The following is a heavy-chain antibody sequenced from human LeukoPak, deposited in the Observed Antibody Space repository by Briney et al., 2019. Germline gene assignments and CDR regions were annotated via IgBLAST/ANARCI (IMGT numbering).Heavy chain of an antibody. V-gene: IGHV3-9*03. CDR1: GFTFDDYA. D-gene: IGHD3-22*01. CDR2: ISWNSGSI. J-gene: IGHJ4*02. Sequence: GGSLRLSCAASGFTFDDYAMHWVRQAPGKGLEWVSGISWNSGSIGYADSVKGRFTISRDNAKNSLYLQMNSLRAEDMALYYCAKGDDSTGYSLDYWGQGTLVTVSS. CDR3: AKGDDSTGYSLDY.